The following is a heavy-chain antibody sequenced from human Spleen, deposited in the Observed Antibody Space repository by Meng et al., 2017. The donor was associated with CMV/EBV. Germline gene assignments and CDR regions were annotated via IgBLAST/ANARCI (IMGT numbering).Heavy chain of an antibody. Sequence: GESLKISCAASGFTVSSNYMSWVRQAPGKGLEWVSVIYSGGSTYYADSVKGRFTISRDNSKNTPYLQMNSLRAEDTAVYYCARSGIAVAGIAFDIWGQGTMVTVSS. D-gene: IGHD6-19*01. CDR3: ARSGIAVAGIAFDI. V-gene: IGHV3-53*01. J-gene: IGHJ3*02. CDR2: IYSGGST. CDR1: GFTVSSNY.